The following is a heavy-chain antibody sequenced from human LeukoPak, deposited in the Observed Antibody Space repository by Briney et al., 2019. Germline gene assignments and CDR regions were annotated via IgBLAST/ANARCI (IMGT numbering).Heavy chain of an antibody. CDR3: ARGGGYYYYMDL. J-gene: IGHJ6*03. Sequence: SETLSVTCAVYGGSFSGYYWSWIRQPPGKGLEWIGEINHSGSTNYNPPLKSRVTISVDTSKNQFSLKLSSVTAADTAVYYCARGGGYYYYMDLWGEGTTVTVSS. CDR2: INHSGST. V-gene: IGHV4-34*01. D-gene: IGHD3-10*01. CDR1: GGSFSGYY.